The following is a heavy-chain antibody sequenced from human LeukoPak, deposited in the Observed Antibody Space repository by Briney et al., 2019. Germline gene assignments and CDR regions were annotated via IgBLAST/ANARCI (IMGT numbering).Heavy chain of an antibody. Sequence: SETLSLTCTVSGGSISGYYWSWIRQPPGKGLEWIGYVPYSGSTNYSPSLKSRVTMSVDTSKNQVSLKLRSVTTADTAVYYCARWNPYDSSGYYYAFDYWGQGTLVTVSS. V-gene: IGHV4-59*01. CDR3: ARWNPYDSSGYYYAFDY. CDR2: VPYSGST. J-gene: IGHJ4*02. CDR1: GGSISGYY. D-gene: IGHD3-22*01.